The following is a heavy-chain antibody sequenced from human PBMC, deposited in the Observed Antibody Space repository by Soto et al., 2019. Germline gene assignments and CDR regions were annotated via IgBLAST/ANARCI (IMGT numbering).Heavy chain of an antibody. V-gene: IGHV4-39*01. D-gene: IGHD2-2*01. CDR1: GGSISSSSYY. CDR3: AVPAAPGYFDY. CDR2: IYYSGST. Sequence: SETLSLTXTVSGGSISSSSYYWGWIRQPPGKGLEWIGSIYYSGSTYYNPSLKSRVTISVDTSKNQFSLKLSSVTAADTAVYYCAVPAAPGYFDYWGQGTLVTVSS. J-gene: IGHJ4*02.